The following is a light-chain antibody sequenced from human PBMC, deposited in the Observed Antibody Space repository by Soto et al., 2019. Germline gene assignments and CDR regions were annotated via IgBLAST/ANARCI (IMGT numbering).Light chain of an antibody. CDR2: DVS. V-gene: IGLV2-11*01. Sequence: QTVLAQPRSMSGAPGQSVPISCTGTSSVVGGYNYVSWYQQHPGKAPKLMIYDVSKRPSGVPDRFSGSKSGNTASLTISGLQAEDEADYYCCSYAGSYTYVFGTGTKVTVL. CDR3: CSYAGSYTYV. CDR1: SSVVGGYNY. J-gene: IGLJ1*01.